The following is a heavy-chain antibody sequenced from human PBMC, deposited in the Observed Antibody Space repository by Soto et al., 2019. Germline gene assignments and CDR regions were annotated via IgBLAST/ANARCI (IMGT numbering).Heavy chain of an antibody. V-gene: IGHV3-30*18. D-gene: IGHD2-8*01. Sequence: QPGGSLRLSCAASGFTFSSYGMHWVRQAPGKGLEWVAVISYDGSNKYYADSVKGRFTISRDNSKNTLYLQMNSLRAEDTAVYYCAKGIWKVVLMVYAIRDYYYGMDVWGQGTTVTVSS. CDR2: ISYDGSNK. CDR3: AKGIWKVVLMVYAIRDYYYGMDV. J-gene: IGHJ6*02. CDR1: GFTFSSYG.